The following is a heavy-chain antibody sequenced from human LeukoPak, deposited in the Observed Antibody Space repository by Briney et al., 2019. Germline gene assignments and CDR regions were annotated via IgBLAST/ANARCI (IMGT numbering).Heavy chain of an antibody. CDR2: IIPILGIA. D-gene: IGHD6-6*01. CDR1: GGTFSSYA. CDR3: ARETFPSSSLNERYFDY. Sequence: AASVKVSCKASGGTFSSYAISWVRQAPGQGLEWMGRIIPILGIANYAQKFQGRVTITADKSTSTAYMELSSLRSEDTAVYYCARETFPSSSLNERYFDYWGQGTLVTVSS. V-gene: IGHV1-69*04. J-gene: IGHJ4*02.